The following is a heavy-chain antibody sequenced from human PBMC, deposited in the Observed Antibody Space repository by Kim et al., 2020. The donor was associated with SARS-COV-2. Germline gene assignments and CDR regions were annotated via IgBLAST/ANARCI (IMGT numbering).Heavy chain of an antibody. Sequence: VSVKSRITINPDTSKNQFSLQLNSVTPEDTAVYYCARGEGQQLVPGVFDYWGQGTLVTVSS. J-gene: IGHJ4*02. V-gene: IGHV6-1*01. CDR3: ARGEGQQLVPGVFDY. D-gene: IGHD6-13*01.